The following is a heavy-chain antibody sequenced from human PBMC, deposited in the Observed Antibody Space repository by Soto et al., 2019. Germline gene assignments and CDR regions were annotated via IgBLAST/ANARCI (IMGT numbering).Heavy chain of an antibody. V-gene: IGHV4-31*02. CDR2: IYYSGST. CDR1: VVSISSGGYY. D-gene: IGHD4-4*01. Sequence: SETLSLTCTFSVVSISSGGYYCSWIRQHPWKGLEWIGYIYYSGSTYYNPSLKSRVTISVDTSKNQFSLKLSSVTAADTAVYYCARGILLTTYYYYYGMDVGGQGNTVTVYS. J-gene: IGHJ6*02. CDR3: ARGILLTTYYYYYGMDV.